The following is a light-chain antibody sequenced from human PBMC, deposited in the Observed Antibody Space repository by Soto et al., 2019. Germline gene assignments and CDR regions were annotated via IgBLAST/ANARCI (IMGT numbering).Light chain of an antibody. J-gene: IGLJ3*02. CDR2: DVS. CDR3: SSYTSTNSWV. Sequence: QSVLTQSGSVSGSPGQSITISCTGTSSDVGGYNHVSWYQQHPVEAPKLIIYDVSNRPSGVSTRFSGSKSGNTASLTISGLQAEHEADYSCSSYTSTNSWVFVGGTKLTVL. V-gene: IGLV2-14*01. CDR1: SSDVGGYNH.